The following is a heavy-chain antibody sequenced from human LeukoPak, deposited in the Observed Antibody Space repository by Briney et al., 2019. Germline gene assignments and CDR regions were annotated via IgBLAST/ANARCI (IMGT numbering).Heavy chain of an antibody. Sequence: GGSLRLSCAASGFTFDDYAMHWVRQAPGKGLEWVSGISWNSGSIGYADSVKGRFTISRDNAKNSLYLQMNSLRAEDTALYYCASTGGGQNYYDSSGYADYWGQGTLVTVSS. V-gene: IGHV3-9*01. D-gene: IGHD3-22*01. CDR3: ASTGGGQNYYDSSGYADY. CDR1: GFTFDDYA. CDR2: ISWNSGSI. J-gene: IGHJ4*02.